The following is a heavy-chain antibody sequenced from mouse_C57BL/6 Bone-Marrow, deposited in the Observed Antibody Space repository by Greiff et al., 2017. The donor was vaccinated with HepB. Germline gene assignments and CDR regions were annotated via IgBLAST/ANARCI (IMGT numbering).Heavy chain of an antibody. Sequence: VQLQQSGAELARPGASVKLSCKASGYTFTSYGISWVKQRTGQGLEWIGEIYPRSGNTYYNEKFKGKATLTADKSSSTAYMELCSLTSEDSAVYFCARGDYYGSSSGYFDYWGQGTTLTVSS. CDR3: ARGDYYGSSSGYFDY. CDR2: IYPRSGNT. D-gene: IGHD1-1*01. CDR1: GYTFTSYG. J-gene: IGHJ2*01. V-gene: IGHV1-81*01.